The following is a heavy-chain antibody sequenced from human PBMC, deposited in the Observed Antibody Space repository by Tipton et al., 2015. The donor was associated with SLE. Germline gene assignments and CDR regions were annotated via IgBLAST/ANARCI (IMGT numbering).Heavy chain of an antibody. V-gene: IGHV4-34*01. J-gene: IGHJ4*02. CDR2: INQSGSP. D-gene: IGHD2-15*01. CDR1: GGSFSGHY. CDR3: AGAWQGYCSGGTCYVLDY. Sequence: TLSLTCAVYGGSFSGHYWSWIRQPPGKGLEWIGEINQSGSPNYNPSLKSRVTISLDTSKNQFSLKLRSVTAAGTAVYYCAGAWQGYCSGGTCYVLDYWGQGTLVTASS.